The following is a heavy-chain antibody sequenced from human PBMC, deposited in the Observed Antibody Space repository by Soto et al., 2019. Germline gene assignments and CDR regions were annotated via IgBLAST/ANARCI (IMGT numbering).Heavy chain of an antibody. J-gene: IGHJ4*02. V-gene: IGHV4-34*01. Sequence: SETLSLTCAVYGGSFSGYYWSWIRQPPGKGLEWIGEINHSGSTNYNPSLKSRVTISVDTSKNQFSLKLSSVTAADTAVYYCARGSGGSYINWGQGTLVTVSS. D-gene: IGHD2-15*01. CDR1: GGSFSGYY. CDR3: ARGSGGSYIN. CDR2: INHSGST.